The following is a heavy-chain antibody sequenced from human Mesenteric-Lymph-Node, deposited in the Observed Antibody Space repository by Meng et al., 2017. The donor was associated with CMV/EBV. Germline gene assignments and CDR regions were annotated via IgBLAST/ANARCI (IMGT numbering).Heavy chain of an antibody. J-gene: IGHJ6*02. D-gene: IGHD3-3*01. CDR1: GYNFNNYW. CDR2: IYPGDSDT. CDR3: ARDIRPNDVWMDV. V-gene: IGHV5-51*01. Sequence: KVSCKGSGYNFNNYWIGWVRQMPGKGLEWMGIIYPGDSDTRNSPSFQGQVTISADKSISTAYLQWGSLKASDTAMYYCARDIRPNDVWMDVWGQGTTVTVSS.